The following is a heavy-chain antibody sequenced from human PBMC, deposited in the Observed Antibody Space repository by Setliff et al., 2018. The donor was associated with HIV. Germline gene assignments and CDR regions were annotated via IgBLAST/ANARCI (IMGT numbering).Heavy chain of an antibody. J-gene: IGHJ5*02. D-gene: IGHD6-25*01. CDR2: IYNTGDA. V-gene: IGHV4-31*03. CDR3: ARWYTTGRGWFDP. CDR1: GGSINSGEYY. Sequence: PSETLSLTCTVSGGSINSGEYYWSWSRQRPGKGLEWIGYIYNTGDAYYNPPLKGRVTISIATSKNQFSLRLTSVTAADTAVYYCARWYTTGRGWFDPWGQGTLVTVSS.